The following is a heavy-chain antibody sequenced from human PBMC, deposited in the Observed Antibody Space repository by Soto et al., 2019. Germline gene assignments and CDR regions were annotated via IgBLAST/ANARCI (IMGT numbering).Heavy chain of an antibody. CDR3: ARVTVGATSFDY. CDR1: AYSISSGYY. D-gene: IGHD1-26*01. Sequence: SETLSLTCAVSAYSISSGYYWGWIRQPPGKGLEWIGTIDHSGSTYYNPSLKSRVTISLDTSKNQFSPKLSSVTAADTAVYYCARVTVGATSFDYWGQGTLVTVSS. J-gene: IGHJ4*02. V-gene: IGHV4-38-2*01. CDR2: IDHSGST.